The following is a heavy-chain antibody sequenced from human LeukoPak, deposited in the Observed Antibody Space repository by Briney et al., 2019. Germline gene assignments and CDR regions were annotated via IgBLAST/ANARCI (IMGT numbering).Heavy chain of an antibody. CDR2: IYYSGST. CDR1: GGSISSSSYY. V-gene: IGHV4-39*07. D-gene: IGHD3-22*01. Sequence: PSETLSLTCTVSGGSISSSSYYWGWIRQPPGKGLEWIGSIYYSGSTYYNPSLKSRVTISVDTSKNQFSLKLSSVTAADTAVYYCARVNTMIVVVIRPYYYMDVWGKGTTVTVSS. CDR3: ARVNTMIVVVIRPYYYMDV. J-gene: IGHJ6*03.